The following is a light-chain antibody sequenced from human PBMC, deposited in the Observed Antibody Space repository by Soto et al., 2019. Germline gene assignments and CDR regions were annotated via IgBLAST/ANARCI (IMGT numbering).Light chain of an antibody. CDR3: QQYGK. V-gene: IGKV1-5*01. CDR1: QSISSW. CDR2: DAS. J-gene: IGKJ1*01. Sequence: DIQMTQSPSTLSASVGDRVTITCRASQSISSWLAWYQQKPGKAPKLLIYDASSLESGVQPRFSGSGSGTEFTLTISSMQTDDFATYYCQQYGKFGPGPKVDIK.